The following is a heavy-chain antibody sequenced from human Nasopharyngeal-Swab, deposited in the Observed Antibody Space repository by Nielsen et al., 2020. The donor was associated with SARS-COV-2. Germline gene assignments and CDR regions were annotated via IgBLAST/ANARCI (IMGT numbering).Heavy chain of an antibody. Sequence: GGSLRLSCVASGFTFSGYTMNWVRQAPGKGLEWISSISSTTPYIYYADSVKGRFTISRDNAKNSLYLQMNSLRAEDTAVYYCASSTSRYYYYYGMDVWGQGTTVTVSS. J-gene: IGHJ6*02. V-gene: IGHV3-21*01. D-gene: IGHD2-2*01. CDR1: GFTFSGYT. CDR3: ASSTSRYYYYYGMDV. CDR2: ISSTTPYI.